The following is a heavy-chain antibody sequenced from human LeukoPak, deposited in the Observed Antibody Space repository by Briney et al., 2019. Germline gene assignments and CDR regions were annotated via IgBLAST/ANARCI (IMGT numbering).Heavy chain of an antibody. V-gene: IGHV3-15*01. D-gene: IGHD1-26*01. Sequence: GGSLRLSCAASGFTFSHAWMHWVRQAPGKGLEWVGLIKNKNEGGTTDYAAPVKGRFTISRDDSKDTLYLEMDSLKIDDTGVYYCTTDWESGTYWLRAFDLWGQGTMVTVSS. CDR2: IKNKNEGGTT. J-gene: IGHJ3*01. CDR3: TTDWESGTYWLRAFDL. CDR1: GFTFSHAW.